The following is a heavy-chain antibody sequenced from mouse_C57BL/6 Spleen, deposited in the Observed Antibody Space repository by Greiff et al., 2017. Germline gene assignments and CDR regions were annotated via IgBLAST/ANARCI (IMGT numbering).Heavy chain of an antibody. D-gene: IGHD2-5*01. CDR3: ARDYSNYAMDY. Sequence: DVHLVESGGGLVKPGGSLKLSCAASGFTFSDYGMHWVRQAPEKGLEWVAYISSGSSTIYYADTVKGRFTISRDNAKNTLFLQMTSLRSEDTAMYYCARDYSNYAMDYWGQGTSVTVSS. V-gene: IGHV5-17*01. J-gene: IGHJ4*01. CDR2: ISSGSSTI. CDR1: GFTFSDYG.